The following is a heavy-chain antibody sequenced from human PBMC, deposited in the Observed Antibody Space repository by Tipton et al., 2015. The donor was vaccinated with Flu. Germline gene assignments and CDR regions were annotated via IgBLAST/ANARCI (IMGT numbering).Heavy chain of an antibody. J-gene: IGHJ4*02. CDR2: IYTSGST. CDR3: ARDYLLGGLSFFDN. Sequence: TLSLTCTVSGYSISSYYWSWIRQPAGKGLEWIGRIYTSGSTNYNAPLNSRFTMSVDTSKNQCSLKLSSVTVADTAVYYCARDYLLGGLSFFDNWGQGTLVTVSS. CDR1: GYSISSYY. D-gene: IGHD3-16*02. V-gene: IGHV4-4*07.